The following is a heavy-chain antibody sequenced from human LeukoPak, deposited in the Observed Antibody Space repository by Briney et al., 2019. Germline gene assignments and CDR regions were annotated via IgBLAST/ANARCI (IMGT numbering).Heavy chain of an antibody. J-gene: IGHJ2*01. D-gene: IGHD4-17*01. CDR1: GGSISSYY. V-gene: IGHV4-59*12. Sequence: SETLSLTCTVSGGSISSYYWSWIRQPPGKGLEWIGYIYYSGSTHYIPSLKSRVTISVDTSKNQFSLKLSSVTAADTAVYYCARSISYGDWYFDLWGRGTLVTVSS. CDR2: IYYSGST. CDR3: ARSISYGDWYFDL.